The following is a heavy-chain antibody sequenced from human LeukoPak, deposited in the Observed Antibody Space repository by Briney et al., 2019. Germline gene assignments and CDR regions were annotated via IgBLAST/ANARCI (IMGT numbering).Heavy chain of an antibody. CDR3: ARGYCSSTSCYMDV. CDR2: INAGNGNI. Sequence: GASVKVSCKASGGTFSSYAIHWVRQAPGQGLEWMGWINAGNGNIKYSQKLQGRVTITGDTSASTAYMELSSLRSEDTAVYYCARGYCSSTSCYMDVWGQGTTVT. J-gene: IGHJ6*02. D-gene: IGHD2-2*01. CDR1: GGTFSSYA. V-gene: IGHV1-3*01.